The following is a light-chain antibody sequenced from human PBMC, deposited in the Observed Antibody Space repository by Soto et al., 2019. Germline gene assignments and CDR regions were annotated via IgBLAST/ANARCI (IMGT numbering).Light chain of an antibody. CDR3: ATWDDSLSGVE. CDR2: RNN. V-gene: IGLV1-44*01. CDR1: GSNIGRNS. Sequence: QSVLTQPPSTSGTPGQRVTIPCSGSGSNIGRNSVTWYQRLPGTAPKLLVYRNNQRPSGVPERFSGSKSGTSASLAISDLQSEDEAYYYCATWDDSLSGVEFGGGTKLTVL. J-gene: IGLJ3*02.